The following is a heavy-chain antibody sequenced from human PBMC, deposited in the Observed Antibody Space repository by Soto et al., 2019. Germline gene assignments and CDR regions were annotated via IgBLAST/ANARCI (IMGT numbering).Heavy chain of an antibody. V-gene: IGHV4-31*03. CDR2: IYNSGST. D-gene: IGHD5-12*01. J-gene: IGHJ5*02. CDR1: GGSISSVGYY. CDR3: ARETVGTIDR. Sequence: QVQLQESGPGPVKPSQTLSLTCTVSGGSISSVGYYWSWIRQHPGKGLEWIGYIYNSGSTHYNPSLKSRITMSGDTSKNQFSLKLSSVTVADTAVYFCARETVGTIDRWGQGTLVTVSS.